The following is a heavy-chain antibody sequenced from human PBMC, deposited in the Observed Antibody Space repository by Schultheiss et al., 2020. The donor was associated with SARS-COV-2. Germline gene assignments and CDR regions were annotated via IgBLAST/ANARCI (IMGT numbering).Heavy chain of an antibody. CDR1: ADSSASVSSGSRY. CDR3: ARLIAGYSYGHYAEYFRL. CDR2: IYYNGNT. Sequence: SQTLSLTCTVSADSSASVSSGSRYWSWVRQPPGKKLESIGYIYYNGNTNYSPSLRGRVTISVDTSKNRFSLRLSSVTAADTAVYYCARLIAGYSYGHYAEYFRLWGQGTPVTVSS. D-gene: IGHD5-18*01. V-gene: IGHV4-61*01. J-gene: IGHJ1*01.